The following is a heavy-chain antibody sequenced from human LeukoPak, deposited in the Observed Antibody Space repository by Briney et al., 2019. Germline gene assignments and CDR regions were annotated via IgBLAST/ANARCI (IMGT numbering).Heavy chain of an antibody. J-gene: IGHJ4*02. CDR2: IYYSGST. V-gene: IGHV4-39*07. Sequence: SETLSLTCTVSGGSISSSSYYWGWIRQPPGRGLEWIGSIYYSGSTYYNPSLKSRVTISVDTSKNQFSLNLNSVTAADTAVYFCARDEGSAYPFDYWGQGTLVTVSS. CDR3: ARDEGSAYPFDY. CDR1: GGSISSSSYY. D-gene: IGHD3-22*01.